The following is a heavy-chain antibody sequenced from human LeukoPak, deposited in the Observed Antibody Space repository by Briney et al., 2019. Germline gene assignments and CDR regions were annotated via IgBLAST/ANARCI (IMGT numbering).Heavy chain of an antibody. V-gene: IGHV1-69*02. CDR1: RGTFSSYT. J-gene: IGHJ4*02. Sequence: GSSVKVSCNASRGTFSSYTISWVRQAPGQGLEWMGRIIPSLGIANYAQKFQVRVTITADKSTSTAYMELSSLRSEDTAVYYCARDGYYYDSSGYSTPDFDYWGQGTLVTVSS. D-gene: IGHD3-22*01. CDR3: ARDGYYYDSSGYSTPDFDY. CDR2: IIPSLGIA.